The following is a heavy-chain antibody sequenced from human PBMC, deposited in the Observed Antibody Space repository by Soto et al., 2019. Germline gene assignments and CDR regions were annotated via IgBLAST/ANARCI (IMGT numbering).Heavy chain of an antibody. CDR1: GFTFSSYS. J-gene: IGHJ4*02. D-gene: IGHD6-19*01. CDR3: ARGRWEWLVWGDQNDY. CDR2: ISSSSSYI. Sequence: GGSLRLSCAASGFTFSSYSMNWVRQAPGKGLEWVSSISSSSSYIYYADSVKGRFTISRDNAKNSLYLQMNSLRAEDTAVYYCARGRWEWLVWGDQNDYWGQGTLVTVSS. V-gene: IGHV3-21*01.